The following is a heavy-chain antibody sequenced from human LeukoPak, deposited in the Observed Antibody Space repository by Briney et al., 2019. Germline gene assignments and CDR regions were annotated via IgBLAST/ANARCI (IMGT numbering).Heavy chain of an antibody. J-gene: IGHJ6*02. CDR2: ISWNSGSI. CDR3: AKDMGGGIAARSPYYYYGMDV. CDR1: GFTFDDYA. D-gene: IGHD6-6*01. Sequence: GGSLRLSCAASGFTFDDYAMHWVRHAPGKGLEWVSGISWNSGSIGYADSVKGRFTISRDNAKNSLYLQMNSLRAEDTALYYCAKDMGGGIAARSPYYYYGMDVWGQGTTVTVSS. V-gene: IGHV3-9*01.